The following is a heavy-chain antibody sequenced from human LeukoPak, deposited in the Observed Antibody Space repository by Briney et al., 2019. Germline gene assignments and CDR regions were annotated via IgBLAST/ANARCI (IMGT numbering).Heavy chain of an antibody. J-gene: IGHJ4*02. D-gene: IGHD6-19*01. V-gene: IGHV3-20*04. CDR3: ASSIAVTGTVY. CDR2: INWNGGNT. Sequence: GGSLRLSCAASGFTFDDYGMNWVRQAPGKGLEWVSGINWNGGNTVYADSVKGRFTTSRDNAKKSLYLQMNSLRAEDTALYYCASSIAVTGTVYWGQGTLVAVSS. CDR1: GFTFDDYG.